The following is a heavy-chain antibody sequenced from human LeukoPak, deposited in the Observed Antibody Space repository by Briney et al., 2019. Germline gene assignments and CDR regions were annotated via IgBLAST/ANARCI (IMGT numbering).Heavy chain of an antibody. Sequence: SVKVSCKASGGTFSSYAISWVRQAPGQGLEWMGGIISFFGTANYAQKFQGRVTLTTDESTSTAYSELGSLRSEDTAVYYCASDSSYCGGDCYSTSWFDPWGQGTLVTVP. J-gene: IGHJ5*02. V-gene: IGHV1-69*05. D-gene: IGHD2-21*02. CDR3: ASDSSYCGGDCYSTSWFDP. CDR1: GGTFSSYA. CDR2: IISFFGTA.